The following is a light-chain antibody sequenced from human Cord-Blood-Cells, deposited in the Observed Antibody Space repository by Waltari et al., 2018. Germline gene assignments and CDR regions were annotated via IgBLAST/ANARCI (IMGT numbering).Light chain of an antibody. Sequence: DIQMTQSPSTLSAHVGDRVTLTCRASQSISSWLAWYQQKPGKAPKLLIYDASSLESGVPSRFSGSGSGTEFTLTISSLQPDDFATYYCQQYNSYSMYTFGQGTKLEIK. J-gene: IGKJ2*01. CDR1: QSISSW. CDR2: DAS. V-gene: IGKV1-5*01. CDR3: QQYNSYSMYT.